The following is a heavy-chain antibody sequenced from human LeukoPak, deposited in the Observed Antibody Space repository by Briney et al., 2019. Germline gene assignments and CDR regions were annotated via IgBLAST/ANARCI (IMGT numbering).Heavy chain of an antibody. V-gene: IGHV1-18*01. Sequence: ASVKVSCKASGYTFTNYGISWVRQAPGQGLEWMGWISAYNGNTNYAQKLQGRVTMTTDTSTSTAYMELRSLTSDDTAVYYCARRRVDFWSGSSAYYMDVWGKGTTVTVSS. CDR3: ARRRVDFWSGSSAYYMDV. CDR2: ISAYNGNT. D-gene: IGHD3-3*01. CDR1: GYTFTNYG. J-gene: IGHJ6*03.